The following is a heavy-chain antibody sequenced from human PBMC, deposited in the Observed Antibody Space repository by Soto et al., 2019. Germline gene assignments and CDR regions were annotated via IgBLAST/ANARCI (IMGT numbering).Heavy chain of an antibody. CDR1: GYPFTSYG. CDR3: ARDFDSSGWYRSIDY. V-gene: IGHV1-18*04. CDR2: ISAYNGNT. D-gene: IGHD6-19*01. J-gene: IGHJ4*02. Sequence: GXSVKVSCKASGYPFTSYGIIWVRQAPGQGLEWMGWISAYNGNTNYAQKLQCRVTMTTDTSTSTAYMELRSLRSDDTAVYYCARDFDSSGWYRSIDYWGQGTLVTVSS.